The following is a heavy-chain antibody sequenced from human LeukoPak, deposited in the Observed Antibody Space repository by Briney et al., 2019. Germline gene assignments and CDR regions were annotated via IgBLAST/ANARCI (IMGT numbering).Heavy chain of an antibody. D-gene: IGHD7-27*01. CDR1: GGSFTDYY. J-gene: IGHJ5*02. Sequence: SETLSLTCNVSGGSFTDYYWGWIRQPPGKGLEWIGNIYYSGNTFYNPSLRNRVSISMDTSKDRFSLNLNSVTAADTAVYFCTRAREPGTPDAWGKRTLVT. CDR3: TRAREPGTPDA. CDR2: IYYSGNT. V-gene: IGHV4-39*07.